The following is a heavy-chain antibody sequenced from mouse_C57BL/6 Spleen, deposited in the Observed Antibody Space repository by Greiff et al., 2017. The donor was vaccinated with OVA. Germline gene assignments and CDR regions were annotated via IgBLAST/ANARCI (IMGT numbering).Heavy chain of an antibody. CDR3: AREAAQGFAY. J-gene: IGHJ3*01. CDR2: IHPNSGST. D-gene: IGHD3-2*02. Sequence: VQLQQSGAELVKPGASVKLSCKASGYTFTSYWMHWVKQRPGQGLEWIGMIHPNSGSTNYNEKFKSKATLTVDKSSSTAYMQLSSLTSEDSAVYYCAREAAQGFAYWGQGTLVTVSA. CDR1: GYTFTSYW. V-gene: IGHV1-64*01.